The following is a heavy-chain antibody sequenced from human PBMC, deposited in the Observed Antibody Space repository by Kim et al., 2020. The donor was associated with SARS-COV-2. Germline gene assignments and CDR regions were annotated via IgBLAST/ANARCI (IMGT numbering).Heavy chain of an antibody. Sequence: ASVKVSCKVSGYTLTELSMHWVRQAPGKGLEWMGGFDPEHGETIYAQKFQGRVTMTEDTSTDTAYMELSSLRSEDTAVYYCTGGVHPPQPFSPSSPVRIPRRIRAAWPLAASHRTSFEYF. CDR2: FDPEHGET. D-gene: IGHD3-16*01. CDR3: TGGVHPPQPFSPSSPVRIPRRIRAAWPLAASHRTSFEYF. V-gene: IGHV1-24*01. J-gene: IGHJ1*01. CDR1: GYTLTELS.